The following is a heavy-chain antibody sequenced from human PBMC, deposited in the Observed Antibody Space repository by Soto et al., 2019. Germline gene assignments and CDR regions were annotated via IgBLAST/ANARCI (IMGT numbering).Heavy chain of an antibody. CDR1: GFTFSSYG. CDR2: IWYDGSNK. D-gene: IGHD6-19*01. V-gene: IGHV3-33*01. Sequence: QVQLVESGGGVVQPGRSLRLSCAASGFTFSSYGMHWVRQAPGKGLEWVAVIWYDGSNKYYADSVKGRFTISRDNSKNTLYLQMNSLRAEDTAVYYCASTPTRYSSGWHFDYWGQGTLVTVSS. CDR3: ASTPTRYSSGWHFDY. J-gene: IGHJ4*02.